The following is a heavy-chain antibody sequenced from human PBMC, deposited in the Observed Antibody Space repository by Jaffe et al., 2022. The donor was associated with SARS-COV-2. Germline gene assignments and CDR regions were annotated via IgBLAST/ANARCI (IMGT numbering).Heavy chain of an antibody. CDR1: GFTFSSYA. Sequence: EVQLLESGGGLVQPGGSLRLSCAASGFTFSSYAMSWVRQAPGKGLEWVSAISGSGGSTYYADSVKGRFTISRDNSKNTLYLQMNSLRAEDTAVYYCAKDRVLRFLEWLLELDYWGQGTLVTVSS. D-gene: IGHD3-3*01. J-gene: IGHJ4*02. CDR2: ISGSGGST. CDR3: AKDRVLRFLEWLLELDY. V-gene: IGHV3-23*01.